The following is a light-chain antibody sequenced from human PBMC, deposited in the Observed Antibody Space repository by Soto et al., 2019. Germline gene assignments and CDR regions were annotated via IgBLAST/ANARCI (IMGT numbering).Light chain of an antibody. J-gene: IGKJ1*01. CDR2: AAS. V-gene: IGKV1-5*01. Sequence: DIQMTQSPSTLSESVGDRVTITCRASQSISSWLAWYQQKPGKAPKLLIYAASSLESGVPSRFSGSRSGTDFTLTISSLQPDDFATYYCQHYNSNPWTFGQGTKVEVK. CDR3: QHYNSNPWT. CDR1: QSISSW.